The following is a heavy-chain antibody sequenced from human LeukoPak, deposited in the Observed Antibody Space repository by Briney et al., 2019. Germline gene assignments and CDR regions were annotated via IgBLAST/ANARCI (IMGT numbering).Heavy chain of an antibody. J-gene: IGHJ5*02. Sequence: PSETLSLTCAVYGGSFSGYYWSWIRQPPGKGLEWIGEINHSGSTNYNPSLKSRVTISVDTSKSQFSLKLSPVTAADTAVYYCARRGAAAGTFYWFDPWGQGTLVTVSS. D-gene: IGHD6-13*01. CDR2: INHSGST. CDR1: GGSFSGYY. CDR3: ARRGAAAGTFYWFDP. V-gene: IGHV4-34*01.